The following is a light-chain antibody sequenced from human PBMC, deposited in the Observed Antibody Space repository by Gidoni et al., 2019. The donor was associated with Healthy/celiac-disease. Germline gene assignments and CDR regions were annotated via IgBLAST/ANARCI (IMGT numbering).Light chain of an antibody. Sequence: EIVLTQSPATLSLSPGERATLSCRASQSVSSYLAWYQQKPGQAPRLLLYDASNRANGIPARLSGSGSGTDCTLTISSLEPEEFAVYYCQQRSNWPPRLTFGGGTKVEIK. CDR1: QSVSSY. CDR2: DAS. V-gene: IGKV3-11*01. J-gene: IGKJ4*02. CDR3: QQRSNWPPRLT.